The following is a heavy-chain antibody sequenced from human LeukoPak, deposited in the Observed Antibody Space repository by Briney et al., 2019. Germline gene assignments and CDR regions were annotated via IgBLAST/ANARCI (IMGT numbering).Heavy chain of an antibody. CDR3: ARSRAARLTSFDY. CDR1: GYTFTGYY. D-gene: IGHD6-6*01. CDR2: INPNSGGT. V-gene: IGHV1-2*02. J-gene: IGHJ4*02. Sequence: ASVKVSCKASGYTFTGYYMHWVRQAPGQGLEWMGWINPNSGGTNYAQKFQGRVTMTRDTSISTAYMELSRLRSDDTAVYYCARSRAARLTSFDYWGQGTLVTVSS.